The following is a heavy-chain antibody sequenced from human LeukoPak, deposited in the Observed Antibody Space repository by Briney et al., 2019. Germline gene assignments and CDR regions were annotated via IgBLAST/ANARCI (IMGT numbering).Heavy chain of an antibody. CDR3: ARDGIAAAGTAFWYFDL. Sequence: GSVKVSCKASGYTFTSYAMNWVRQAPGQGLEWMGWINTNTGNPTYAQGFTGRFVFSLDTSVSTAYLQISSLKAEDTAVYYCARDGIAAAGTAFWYFDLWGRGTLVTVSS. D-gene: IGHD6-13*01. V-gene: IGHV7-4-1*02. CDR1: GYTFTSYA. J-gene: IGHJ2*01. CDR2: INTNTGNP.